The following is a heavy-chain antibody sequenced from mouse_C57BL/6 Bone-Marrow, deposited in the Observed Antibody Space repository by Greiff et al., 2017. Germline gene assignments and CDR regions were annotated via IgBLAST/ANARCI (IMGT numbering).Heavy chain of an antibody. Sequence: VQGVESGAELVRPGASVKLSCKASGYTFTDYYINWVKQRPGQGLEWIARIYPGSGNTYYNEKFKGKATLTAEKASSTAYMQLSSLTSEDSAVYLCARRGSSGTFDYWGQGTTLTVSS. J-gene: IGHJ2*01. CDR1: GYTFTDYY. CDR3: ARRGSSGTFDY. D-gene: IGHD3-2*02. V-gene: IGHV1-76*01. CDR2: IYPGSGNT.